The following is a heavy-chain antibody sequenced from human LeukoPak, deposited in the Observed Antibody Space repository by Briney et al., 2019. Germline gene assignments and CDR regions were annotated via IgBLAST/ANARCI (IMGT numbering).Heavy chain of an antibody. V-gene: IGHV3-23*01. CDR2: ISDSGGDT. CDR3: AKYHLWSPHFDY. J-gene: IGHJ4*02. D-gene: IGHD3-10*01. Sequence: GGSLRLSCLASGFTLVNYAMTWVRQAPGKGLEWVSAISDSGGDTYHADSVKGRFTISRDNAKNTLYLQMNSLRAEDTAVYYCAKYHLWSPHFDYWGQGTLVTVSS. CDR1: GFTLVNYA.